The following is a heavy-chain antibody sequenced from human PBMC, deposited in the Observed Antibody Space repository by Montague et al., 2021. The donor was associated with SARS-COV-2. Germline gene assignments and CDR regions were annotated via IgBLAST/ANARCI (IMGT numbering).Heavy chain of an antibody. CDR2: IFRSGAT. CDR3: ARTSRGSRYFYGFDV. Sequence: SETLSLTCTVSGDSISDYYWGWIRQPPGMGLEWIGYIFRSGATNYNPPLKSRVIISLDTSKSQFSLRLSSVTAADTAIYYCARTSRGSRYFYGFDVWGQGTAVTVSS. V-gene: IGHV4-59*01. CDR1: GDSISDYY. J-gene: IGHJ6*02. D-gene: IGHD3-10*01.